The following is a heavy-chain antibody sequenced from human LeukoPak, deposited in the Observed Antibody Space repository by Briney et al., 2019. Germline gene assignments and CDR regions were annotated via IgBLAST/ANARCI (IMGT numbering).Heavy chain of an antibody. CDR2: ITGGHYAT. CDR1: GFSFSSFD. Sequence: PGGSLRLSCAASGFSFSSFDMTWVRQAPGKGLEWVSSITGGHYATYNTDSVKGRFTISRDNAKNTLYLQMNSLRADDTAIYYCTKDPNGDYIGAFDPWGQGTLVTVSS. D-gene: IGHD4-17*01. J-gene: IGHJ5*02. CDR3: TKDPNGDYIGAFDP. V-gene: IGHV3-23*01.